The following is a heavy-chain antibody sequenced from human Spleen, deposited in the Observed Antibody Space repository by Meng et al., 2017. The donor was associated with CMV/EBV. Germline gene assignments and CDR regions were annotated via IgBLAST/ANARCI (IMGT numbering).Heavy chain of an antibody. CDR1: GGTFSSYA. Sequence: QVQLVQSGAEVKKPGSSVKVSCKASGGTFSSYAISWVRQAPGQGLEWMGGIIPILGIANYAQKIQGRVTITADKSTSTAYMELSSLRSEDTAVYYCARAGAAVTTNFDFWGQGTLVTVSS. V-gene: IGHV1-69*10. CDR3: ARAGAAVTTNFDF. CDR2: IIPILGIA. J-gene: IGHJ4*02. D-gene: IGHD4-17*01.